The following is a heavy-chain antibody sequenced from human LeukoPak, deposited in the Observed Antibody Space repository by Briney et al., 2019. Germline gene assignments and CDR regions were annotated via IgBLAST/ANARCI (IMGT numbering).Heavy chain of an antibody. CDR2: ISSSGSTI. V-gene: IGHV3-48*03. CDR1: GFTFSSYE. J-gene: IGHJ4*02. Sequence: GGSLRLSCAASGFTFSSYEMNWVRQAPGKGLEWVSYISSSGSTIYYADSVKGRFTISRDNSKNSLYLQMNSLRAEDTALYYCAKAQVGATPIDYWGQGTLVTVSS. CDR3: AKAQVGATPIDY. D-gene: IGHD1-26*01.